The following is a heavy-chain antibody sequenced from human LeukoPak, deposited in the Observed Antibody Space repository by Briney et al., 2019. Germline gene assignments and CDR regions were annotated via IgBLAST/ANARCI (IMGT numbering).Heavy chain of an antibody. CDR1: GYTFTGYY. CDR3: ASSFREQLWFHQVMDV. D-gene: IGHD5-18*01. CDR2: INPNSGGT. Sequence: GASVKVSCKASGYTFTGYYMHWVRQAPGQGLEWMGWINPNSGGTNYAQKFQGRVTMTRDTSISTAYMELSRLRSDDTAVYYCASSFREQLWFHQVMDVWGKGTTVTVSS. J-gene: IGHJ6*03. V-gene: IGHV1-2*02.